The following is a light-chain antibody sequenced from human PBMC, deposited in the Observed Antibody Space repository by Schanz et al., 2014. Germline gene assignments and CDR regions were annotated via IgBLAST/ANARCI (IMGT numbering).Light chain of an antibody. J-gene: IGKJ1*01. CDR2: GAS. CDR1: QSVSSSY. Sequence: EIVLTQSPGTLSLSPGERATLSCRASQSVSSSYLAWYQQKPGQAPRLLMYGASTRATGIPARFSGRGSGTEFTLTISSLQSEDFAVYYCQQYNNWPQTFGQGTKVEIK. CDR3: QQYNNWPQT. V-gene: IGKV3-15*01.